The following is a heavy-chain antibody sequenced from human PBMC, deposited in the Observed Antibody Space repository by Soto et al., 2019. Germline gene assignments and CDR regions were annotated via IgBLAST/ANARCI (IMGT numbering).Heavy chain of an antibody. J-gene: IGHJ5*02. CDR1: KFTLSRYW. D-gene: IGHD1-26*01. V-gene: IGHV3-74*03. CDR2: INTDGSRT. CDR3: ARVASGSYDWFDP. Sequence: GGALRLSCAAPKFTLSRYWVHWVRQTPGKGLMWVSRINTDGSRTTYADSVKGRFTISRDNAKNTVFLDMNSLRAEDTAVYYCARVASGSYDWFDPWGQGTLVTVSS.